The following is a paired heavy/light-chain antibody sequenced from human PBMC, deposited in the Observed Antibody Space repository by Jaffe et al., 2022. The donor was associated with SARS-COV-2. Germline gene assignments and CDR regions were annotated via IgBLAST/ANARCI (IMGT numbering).Light chain of an antibody. CDR3: MQGTHWPQT. CDR2: KVS. J-gene: IGKJ1*01. V-gene: IGKV2-30*01. CDR1: QSLVYSDGNTY. Sequence: DVVMTQSPLSLPVTLGQPASISCRSSQSLVYSDGNTYLNWFQQRPGQSPRRLIYKVSNRDSGVPDRFSGSGSGTDFTLKISRVEAEDVGVYYCMQGTHWPQTFGQGTKVEIK.
Heavy chain of an antibody. Sequence: QVQLQESGPGLVKPSETLSLTCTVSGYSISSGYYWGWIRQPPGKGLEWIGSIYHSGSTYYNPSLKSRVTISVDTSKNQFSLKLSSVTAADTAVYYCARDIVVVVAATEGFDYWGQGTLVTVSS. CDR3: ARDIVVVVAATEGFDY. CDR1: GYSISSGYY. D-gene: IGHD2-15*01. V-gene: IGHV4-38-2*02. J-gene: IGHJ4*02. CDR2: IYHSGST.